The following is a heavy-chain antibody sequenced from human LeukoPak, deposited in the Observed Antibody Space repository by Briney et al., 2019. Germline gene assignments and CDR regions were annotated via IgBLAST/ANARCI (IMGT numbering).Heavy chain of an antibody. CDR2: IYYSGST. D-gene: IGHD6-19*01. CDR3: ARSIRYSSGWRFDY. J-gene: IGHJ4*02. CDR1: GGSISSSSYY. Sequence: SETLSLTCTVPGGSISSSSYYWGWIRQPPGKGLEWIGSIYYSGSTYYNPSLKSRVTISVDTSKNQFSLKLSSVTAADTAVYYCARSIRYSSGWRFDYWGQGTLVTVSP. V-gene: IGHV4-39*01.